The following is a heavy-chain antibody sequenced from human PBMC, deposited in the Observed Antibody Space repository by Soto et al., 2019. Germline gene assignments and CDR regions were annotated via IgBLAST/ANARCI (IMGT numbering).Heavy chain of an antibody. D-gene: IGHD1-1*01. V-gene: IGHV3-23*01. J-gene: IGHJ4*02. CDR1: GFTFSTYA. Sequence: EVQLLESGGKLVQPGGSLTLSCAASGFTFSTYAMAWVRQAPGKGLEWVSGASASGLNTDYADPVKGRFYISRDNSKNTVSLHMNSMRAEDTAVYYCAKERPRRTSGYFFDYCGQGTPVTVSS. CDR3: AKERPRRTSGYFFDY. CDR2: ASASGLNT.